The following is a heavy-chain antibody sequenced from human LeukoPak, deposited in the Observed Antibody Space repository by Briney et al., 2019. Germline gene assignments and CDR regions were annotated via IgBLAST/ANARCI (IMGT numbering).Heavy chain of an antibody. CDR2: IKSKTEGGTT. CDR3: TTAAQYSSSWYGFIDY. Sequence: PGGSLRLSCAASGFTFSNAWMNWVRQAPGKGLEWVGRIKSKTEGGTTDYAAPVKGRFTISRDDSKNTLYLQMNSLKTEDTAVYYCTTAAQYSSSWYGFIDYWGQGTLVTVSS. J-gene: IGHJ4*02. V-gene: IGHV3-15*07. CDR1: GFTFSNAW. D-gene: IGHD6-13*01.